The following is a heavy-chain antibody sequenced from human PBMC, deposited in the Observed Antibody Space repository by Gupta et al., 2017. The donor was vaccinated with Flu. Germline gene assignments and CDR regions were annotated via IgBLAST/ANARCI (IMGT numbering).Heavy chain of an antibody. J-gene: IGHJ4*02. CDR2: INPNSGDT. CDR3: ARGSGLKTGTTTAFDY. D-gene: IGHD1-7*01. V-gene: IGHV1-2*02. CDR1: GYTFTDFS. Sequence: QVQLVQSGAEVKTPGASVKVSCKASGYTFTDFSIHWVRQAPGQGLEWMGWINPNSGDTNYAQEFQGRVTVTTDTSIGTAYLELSRLRSDDTAVYYCARGSGLKTGTTTAFDYWGQGPLVTVSS.